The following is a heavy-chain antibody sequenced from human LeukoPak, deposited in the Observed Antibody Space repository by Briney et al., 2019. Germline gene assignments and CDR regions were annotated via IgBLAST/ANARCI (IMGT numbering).Heavy chain of an antibody. CDR3: AKDSLALEPRNWFDR. CDR2: ISGSGGTT. J-gene: IGHJ5*02. V-gene: IGHV3-23*01. D-gene: IGHD1-1*01. Sequence: PGRSLRLSCAASGFTFSTYAMSWVRPAPGKGLEWVSAISGSGGTTYYADSVKGRFTISRDNSKNTLYLQINSLRAEDTAVYYCAKDSLALEPRNWFDRWGQRTLVTVSS. CDR1: GFTFSTYA.